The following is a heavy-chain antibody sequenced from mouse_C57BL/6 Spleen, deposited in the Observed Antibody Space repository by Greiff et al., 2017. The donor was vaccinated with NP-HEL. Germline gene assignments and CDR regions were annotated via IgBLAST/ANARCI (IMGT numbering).Heavy chain of an antibody. CDR3: ARDYGNYSYWYFDV. CDR2: ISYDGSN. Sequence: DVKLQESGPGLVKPSQSLSLTCSVTGYSITSGYYWNWIRQFPGNKLEWMGYISYDGSNNYNPSLKNRISITRDTSKNQFFLKLNSVTTEDTATYYCARDYGNYSYWYFDVWGTGTTVTVSS. CDR1: GYSITSGYY. J-gene: IGHJ1*03. D-gene: IGHD2-1*01. V-gene: IGHV3-6*01.